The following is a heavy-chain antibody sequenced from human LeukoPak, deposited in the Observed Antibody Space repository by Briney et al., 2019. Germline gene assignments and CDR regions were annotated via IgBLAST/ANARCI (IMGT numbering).Heavy chain of an antibody. CDR3: ATYRRGYSYGYDY. J-gene: IGHJ4*02. CDR1: GGSFSGYY. D-gene: IGHD5-18*01. Sequence: SETLSLTCAVYGGSFSGYYWSWIRQPPGKGLEWIGEIDHSGSTNYNPSLKSRVTISVDTSKNQFSLKLSSVTAADTAVYYCATYRRGYSYGYDYWGQGTLVTVSS. V-gene: IGHV4-34*01. CDR2: IDHSGST.